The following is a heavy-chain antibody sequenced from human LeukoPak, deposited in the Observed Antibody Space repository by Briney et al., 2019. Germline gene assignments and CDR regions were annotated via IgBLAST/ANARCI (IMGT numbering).Heavy chain of an antibody. J-gene: IGHJ1*01. CDR3: AKDSGSYWVEYFQH. D-gene: IGHD1-26*01. CDR1: GLTFSRYA. Sequence: PGGSLRLSCAVSGLTFSRYAMSWVRQAPGKGLEWVSAISGSGGSTYYADSVKGRFTISRDNSKNTLYLQMNSLRAEDTAVYYCAKDSGSYWVEYFQHWGQGTLVTVSS. CDR2: ISGSGGST. V-gene: IGHV3-23*01.